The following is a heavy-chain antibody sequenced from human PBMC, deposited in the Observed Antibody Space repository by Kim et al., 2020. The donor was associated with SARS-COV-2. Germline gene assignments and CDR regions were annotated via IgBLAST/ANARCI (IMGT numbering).Heavy chain of an antibody. V-gene: IGHV3-13*01. CDR3: ARGDCTGGTCYSLGMDV. D-gene: IGHD2-15*01. Sequence: VKGRFTVSRESAKNSLYLQMNSLRAGDTAVYYCARGDCTGGTCYSLGMDVWGQGTTVTVSS. J-gene: IGHJ6*02.